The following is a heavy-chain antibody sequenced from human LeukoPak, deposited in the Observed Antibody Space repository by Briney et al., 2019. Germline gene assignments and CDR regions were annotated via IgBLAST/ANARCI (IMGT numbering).Heavy chain of an antibody. D-gene: IGHD3-22*01. CDR1: GGTFSSYY. J-gene: IGHJ4*02. CDR2: INHSGST. V-gene: IGHV4-34*01. CDR3: ARVRQDYYDSSGYPLEWYFDY. Sequence: SETLSLTCAVYGGTFSSYYWSWIRQPPGKGLEWIGEINHSGSTNYNPSLKSRVTISVDTSKNQFSLKLSSVTAADTAVYYCARVRQDYYDSSGYPLEWYFDYWGQGTLVTVSS.